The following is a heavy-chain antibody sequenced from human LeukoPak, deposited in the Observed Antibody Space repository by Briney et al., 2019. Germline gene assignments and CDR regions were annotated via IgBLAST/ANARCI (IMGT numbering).Heavy chain of an antibody. CDR1: GGSFSVYY. V-gene: IGHV4-34*01. CDR2: INHSGST. D-gene: IGHD3-10*01. Sequence: SETLSLTCAVYGGSFSVYYWSWIRQPPGKGLEWIGEINHSGSTNYNPSLKSRVTISVDTSKNQFSLKLSSVTAADTAVYYCARGPIPLVPTGGMDVWGQGTTVTVSS. J-gene: IGHJ6*02. CDR3: ARGPIPLVPTGGMDV.